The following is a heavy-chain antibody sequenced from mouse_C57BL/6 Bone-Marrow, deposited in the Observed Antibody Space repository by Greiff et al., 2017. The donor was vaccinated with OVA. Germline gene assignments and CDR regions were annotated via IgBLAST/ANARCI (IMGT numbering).Heavy chain of an antibody. V-gene: IGHV6-3*01. Sequence: EVKLMESGGGLVQPGGSMKLSCVASGFTFSNYWMNWVRQSPEKGLEWVAQIRLKSDNYATHYAESVKGRFTIARDDSKSSVYLQMNNLRAKDTGIYYCTGDYDSTFDYWGQGTTLTVSS. J-gene: IGHJ2*01. CDR3: TGDYDSTFDY. CDR1: GFTFSNYW. CDR2: IRLKSDNYAT. D-gene: IGHD1-1*01.